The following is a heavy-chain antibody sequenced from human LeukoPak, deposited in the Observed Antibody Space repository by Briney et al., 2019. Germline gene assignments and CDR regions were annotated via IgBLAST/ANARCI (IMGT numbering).Heavy chain of an antibody. CDR3: ARGAITMVRRVRRGGYFDY. CDR1: GGSFSGYY. Sequence: PSETLSLTCAVYGGSFSGYYWGWIRQPPGKGLEWIGEINHSGSTNYNPSLKSRVTISVDTSKNQFSLKLSSVTAADTAVYYCARGAITMVRRVRRGGYFDYWGQGTLVTVSS. CDR2: INHSGST. J-gene: IGHJ4*02. V-gene: IGHV4-34*01. D-gene: IGHD3-10*01.